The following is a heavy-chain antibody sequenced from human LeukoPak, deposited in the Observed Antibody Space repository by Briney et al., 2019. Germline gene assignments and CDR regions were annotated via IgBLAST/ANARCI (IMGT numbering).Heavy chain of an antibody. J-gene: IGHJ4*02. Sequence: PGGSLRLSCAASGFTFSSYEMNWVRQAPGKGPEWVSYISGSGGAIYYADSVKGRFSISRDNAKNSLYLQMNSLRAEDTAIYYCARDRADPRQYFDYWGQGTLVTVSS. D-gene: IGHD6-25*01. CDR2: ISGSGGAI. CDR1: GFTFSSYE. CDR3: ARDRADPRQYFDY. V-gene: IGHV3-48*03.